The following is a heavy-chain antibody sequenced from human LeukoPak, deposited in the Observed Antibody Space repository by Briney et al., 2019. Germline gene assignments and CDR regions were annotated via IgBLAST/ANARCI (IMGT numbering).Heavy chain of an antibody. J-gene: IGHJ4*02. CDR2: IKQDGSEK. D-gene: IGHD5-12*01. CDR1: GFTFSGYW. CDR3: ARDGDSSGYDLGND. V-gene: IGHV3-7*01. Sequence: PGGSLRLSCAASGFTFSGYWMSWLRQAPGKGLEWVANIKQDGSEKYYVDSVKGRFTISRDNAKRSLYLQMNSLRAEDTAVYYCARDGDSSGYDLGNDWGQGTLVTVSS.